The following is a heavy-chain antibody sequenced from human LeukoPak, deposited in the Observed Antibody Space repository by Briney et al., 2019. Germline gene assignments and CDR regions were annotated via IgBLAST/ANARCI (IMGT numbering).Heavy chain of an antibody. Sequence: GESLKISCKASRYSFTNYWIGWVRQMPGKGLEWMGIIYPGDSDTRYSPSFLGQVTISADKSITTAYLQWSSLKASDTAMYYCARHLSGFDYWGQGTLVTVSS. CDR2: IYPGDSDT. J-gene: IGHJ4*02. D-gene: IGHD3-10*01. CDR1: RYSFTNYW. V-gene: IGHV5-51*01. CDR3: ARHLSGFDY.